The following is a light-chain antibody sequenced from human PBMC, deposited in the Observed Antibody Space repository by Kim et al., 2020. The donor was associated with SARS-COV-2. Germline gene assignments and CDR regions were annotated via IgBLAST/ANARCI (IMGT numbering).Light chain of an antibody. V-gene: IGLV2-18*02. CDR2: EVS. Sequence: QSALTQPPSVSGSPGQSVTISCTGASSAVGRYNRVSWYQQPPGTAPKLIIYEVSNRPSGVPDRFSGSKSGNTASLTISGLQAQDEADYYCSSYTDTNTLIFGGGTQLTVL. J-gene: IGLJ2*01. CDR1: SSAVGRYNR. CDR3: SSYTDTNTLI.